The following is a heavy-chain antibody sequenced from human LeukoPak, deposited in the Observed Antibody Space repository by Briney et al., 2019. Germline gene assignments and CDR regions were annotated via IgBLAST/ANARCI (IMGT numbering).Heavy chain of an antibody. Sequence: GGSLRLSCAASGFTFNSYWMNWVRQAPGKGLEWVAIINQDGSEKYYVDSVKGRFTISRDNAKNSLYLQMNSLRAEDTAVYYCARDGRYCSSTSCYRETWFDPWGQGTLVTVSS. CDR3: ARDGRYCSSTSCYRETWFDP. CDR2: INQDGSEK. J-gene: IGHJ5*02. V-gene: IGHV3-7*01. CDR1: GFTFNSYW. D-gene: IGHD2-2*02.